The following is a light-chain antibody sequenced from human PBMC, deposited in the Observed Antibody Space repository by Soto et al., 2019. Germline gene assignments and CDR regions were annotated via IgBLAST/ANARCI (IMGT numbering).Light chain of an antibody. CDR3: QSYDSSLSGSVV. CDR1: SSNIGAGYD. CDR2: DNS. Sequence: QSVLTQPPSVSGAPGQRVTISCTGSSSNIGAGYDVHWYQQLPGTAPKLLIFDNSNRPSGVPDRISGSRSGTSASLAITGLQAEDEADYYCQSYDSSLSGSVVFDGGTKLTVL. V-gene: IGLV1-40*01. J-gene: IGLJ2*01.